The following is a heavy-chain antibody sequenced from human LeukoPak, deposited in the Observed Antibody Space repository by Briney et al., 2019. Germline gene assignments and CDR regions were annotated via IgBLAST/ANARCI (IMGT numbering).Heavy chain of an antibody. CDR1: GGSFSGYY. J-gene: IGHJ4*02. Sequence: PSETLSLTCAVYGGSFSGYYWSLIRLPPGKGLEWIGEINHSGSTNYNPSLKSRVTISVDTSKNQFSLKLSSVTAADTAVYYCARTRYNWNYGFDYWGQGTLVTVSS. D-gene: IGHD1-7*01. CDR2: INHSGST. CDR3: ARTRYNWNYGFDY. V-gene: IGHV4-34*01.